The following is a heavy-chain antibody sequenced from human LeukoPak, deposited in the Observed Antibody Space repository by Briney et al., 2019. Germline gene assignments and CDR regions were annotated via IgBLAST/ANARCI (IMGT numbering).Heavy chain of an antibody. V-gene: IGHV4-39*01. J-gene: IGHJ1*01. D-gene: IGHD3-22*01. CDR1: GGYISSSSYY. CDR2: IYYSGST. Sequence: SETLSLTCTVSGGYISSSSYYWDWIRQPSGRGPEWIGSIYYSGSTYYNPSLKSRVTIFLDTSKNQFSLKLAPVTAADTAVYYCARRRYYDSTGYLDWGQGTLVTVSS. CDR3: ARRRYYDSTGYLD.